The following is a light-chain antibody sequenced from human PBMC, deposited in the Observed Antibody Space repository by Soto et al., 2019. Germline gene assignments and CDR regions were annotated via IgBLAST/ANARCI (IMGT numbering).Light chain of an antibody. Sequence: EIVLTQSPGTLSLSPGERATLSCRASQSVSSSYLAWYQQKPGQAPRLLIYGASSRATGIPDRFSGSGSGTDFTLTISRLEPEDFAVYYCKQYGRGFGQGTKVDIK. CDR2: GAS. V-gene: IGKV3-20*01. CDR1: QSVSSSY. CDR3: KQYGRG. J-gene: IGKJ1*01.